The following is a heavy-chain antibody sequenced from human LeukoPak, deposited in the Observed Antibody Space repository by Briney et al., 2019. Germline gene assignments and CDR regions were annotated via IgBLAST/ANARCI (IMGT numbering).Heavy chain of an antibody. CDR1: GFTFSSYA. CDR3: AKDPRGGWYGDY. J-gene: IGHJ4*02. Sequence: GGSLRLSCAASGFTFSSYAMSWVRQAPGKGLEWVSAISGSGGSTYYADSVKGRFTISRDNSKNTLYLQMNSLRAEDTTVYYCAKDPRGGWYGDYWGQGTLVTVSS. CDR2: ISGSGGST. V-gene: IGHV3-23*01. D-gene: IGHD6-19*01.